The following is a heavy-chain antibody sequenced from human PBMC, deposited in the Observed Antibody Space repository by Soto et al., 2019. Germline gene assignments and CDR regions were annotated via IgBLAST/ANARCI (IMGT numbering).Heavy chain of an antibody. J-gene: IGHJ4*02. CDR3: ARPIGALSSTDFTY. V-gene: IGHV5-51*01. D-gene: IGHD1-26*01. CDR1: GYHFTHYW. CDR2: IYPSDSDT. Sequence: EVQPVQSGAEVKRPGESLKISCKGSGYHFTHYWLGWVRQMPDKGLEWMGFIYPSDSDTRYSPSFQGQATISADKPISTGYLPWSSLKASDTAMYYCARPIGALSSTDFTYWGQGTLVTVSS.